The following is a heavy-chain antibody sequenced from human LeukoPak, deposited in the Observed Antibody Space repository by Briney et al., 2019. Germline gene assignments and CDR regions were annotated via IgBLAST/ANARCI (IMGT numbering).Heavy chain of an antibody. J-gene: IGHJ4*02. CDR3: ARDRHWGKKDYFDY. Sequence: ASVRVSCKASGYTFTSYYIHWVRQAPGQGLEWMGIINPSGGNTNYAQKFQGRVTLTRDTSTSTVYMELSSLRSEDTAVYYCARDRHWGKKDYFDYWGQGTLVSVSS. CDR2: INPSGGNT. CDR1: GYTFTSYY. D-gene: IGHD3-16*01. V-gene: IGHV1-46*01.